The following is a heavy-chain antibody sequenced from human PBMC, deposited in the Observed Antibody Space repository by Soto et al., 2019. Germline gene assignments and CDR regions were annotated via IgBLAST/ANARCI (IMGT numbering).Heavy chain of an antibody. CDR1: GGSSASSSYY. Sequence: QLQLQESGPGLVKPSETLSLTCTVSGGSSASSSYYWGWIRQPTGKGMAWIGSIYYSGSTYYKPSLKSRVTISVDTSKNQFSLSLSSVTAADTAVYYCARHVDFRVFDIWGQGTMVTVSS. J-gene: IGHJ3*02. CDR2: IYYSGST. V-gene: IGHV4-39*01. CDR3: ARHVDFRVFDI.